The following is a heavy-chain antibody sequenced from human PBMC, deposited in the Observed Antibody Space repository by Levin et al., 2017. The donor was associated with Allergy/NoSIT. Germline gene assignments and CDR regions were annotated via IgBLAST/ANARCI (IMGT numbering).Heavy chain of an antibody. CDR2: ISSSGSTI. J-gene: IGHJ6*02. CDR1: GFTFSSYE. CDR3: ARWVVPAASPRKYGMDG. Sequence: PGGSLRLSCAASGFTFSSYEMNWVRQAPGKGLEWVSYISSSGSTIYYADSVKGRFTISRDNAKNSLYLQMNSLRAEDTAVYYCARWVVPAASPRKYGMDGWGQGTTVTVSS. D-gene: IGHD2-2*01. V-gene: IGHV3-48*03.